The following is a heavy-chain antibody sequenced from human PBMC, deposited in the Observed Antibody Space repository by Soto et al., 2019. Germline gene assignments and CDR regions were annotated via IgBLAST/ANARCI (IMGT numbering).Heavy chain of an antibody. CDR3: ARDNWIRITMTY. D-gene: IGHD3-22*01. CDR1: GYTFTSYA. V-gene: IGHV1-3*01. CDR2: INAGNGNT. Sequence: ASVKVSCKASGYTFTSYAMHWVRQAPGQRLEWMGWINAGNGNTKYSQKFQGRVTITRDTSASTAYMELSSLRSEDTAVYYCARDNWIRITMTYWGQGTLVTVSS. J-gene: IGHJ4*02.